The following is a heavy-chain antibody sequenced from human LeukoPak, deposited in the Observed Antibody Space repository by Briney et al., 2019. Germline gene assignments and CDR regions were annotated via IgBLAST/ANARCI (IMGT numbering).Heavy chain of an antibody. CDR1: GFTFTDYW. D-gene: IGHD3-16*01. J-gene: IGHJ4*02. V-gene: IGHV3-74*01. CDR3: ARAGAYRFDY. Sequence: GGSLRPSCAASGFTFTDYWMHWVRQAPGKGLVWVSIINTDTRGTYYADSVKGRFTISRDNAKNTLSLQMNSLRAEDTAVYYCARAGAYRFDYWGQGTLVTVSS. CDR2: INTDTRGT.